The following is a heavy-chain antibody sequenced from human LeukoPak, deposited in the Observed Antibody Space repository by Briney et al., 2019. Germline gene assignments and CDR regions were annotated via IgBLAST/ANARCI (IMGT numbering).Heavy chain of an antibody. D-gene: IGHD5-18*01. J-gene: IGHJ4*02. V-gene: IGHV4-30-4*01. Sequence: PSETLSLTCTVSGGSISSGDYYWSWIRQPPGKGLEWIGYIYYSGSTYYNPSLKSRVTISVDTSKSQFSLKLSSVTAADTAVYYCARVGGEDSYGYSLPSDYWGQGTLVTVSS. CDR3: ARVGGEDSYGYSLPSDY. CDR2: IYYSGST. CDR1: GGSISSGDYY.